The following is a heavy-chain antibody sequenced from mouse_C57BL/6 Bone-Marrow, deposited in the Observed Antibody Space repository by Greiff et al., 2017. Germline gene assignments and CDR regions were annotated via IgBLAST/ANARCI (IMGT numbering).Heavy chain of an antibody. D-gene: IGHD2-1*01. V-gene: IGHV5-12*02. J-gene: IGHJ3*01. CDR3: ARRAGNYGLFAY. CDR1: GFTFSDYY. CDR2: ISNGGGST. Sequence: EVKVEESGGGLVQPGGSLKLSCATSGFTFSDYYMYWVRQTPEKRLEWVAYISNGGGSTYYPDTVKGRFTISRDNAKNTLYLQMSRLKSEDTAMYYCARRAGNYGLFAYWGQGTLVTVSA.